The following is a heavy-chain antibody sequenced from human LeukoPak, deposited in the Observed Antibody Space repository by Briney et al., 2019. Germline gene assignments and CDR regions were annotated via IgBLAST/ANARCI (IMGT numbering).Heavy chain of an antibody. Sequence: SETLSLTCAVYGGSFSGYYWSWIRQPPGKGLEWIGEINHSGSTNYNPSLKSRVTISVDTSKNQFSLKLSSVTAADTAVYYCARGRDSYGLESFDYWGQGTLVTVSS. J-gene: IGHJ4*02. CDR2: INHSGST. CDR1: GGSFSGYY. CDR3: ARGRDSYGLESFDY. D-gene: IGHD5-18*01. V-gene: IGHV4-34*01.